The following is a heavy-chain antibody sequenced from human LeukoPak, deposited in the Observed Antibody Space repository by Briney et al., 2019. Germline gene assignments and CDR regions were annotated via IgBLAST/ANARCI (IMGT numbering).Heavy chain of an antibody. D-gene: IGHD3-22*01. J-gene: IGHJ4*02. Sequence: ASVKVSCKASGYTFTSYAMHWVRQAPGQRLEWMGWINAGNGNTKYSQKFQGRVTITRDTSASTAYMELSSLRSEDTAVYYCARDPNLGVITYSGDYWGQGTLVTVSS. CDR2: INAGNGNT. V-gene: IGHV1-3*01. CDR3: ARDPNLGVITYSGDY. CDR1: GYTFTSYA.